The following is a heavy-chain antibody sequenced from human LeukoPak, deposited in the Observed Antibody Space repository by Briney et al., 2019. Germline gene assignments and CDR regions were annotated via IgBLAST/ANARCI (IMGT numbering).Heavy chain of an antibody. Sequence: SETLSLTCTVSGGSISSGDYYWSWIRQPPGKGLEWIGYIYYSGSTYYNPSLKSRVTISVDRSKNQFSLKLSSVTAADTAVYYCARHRTSSGWYPDYRYFDLWGRGTLVTVSS. J-gene: IGHJ2*01. CDR2: IYYSGST. V-gene: IGHV4-30-4*01. CDR1: GGSISSGDYY. D-gene: IGHD6-19*01. CDR3: ARHRTSSGWYPDYRYFDL.